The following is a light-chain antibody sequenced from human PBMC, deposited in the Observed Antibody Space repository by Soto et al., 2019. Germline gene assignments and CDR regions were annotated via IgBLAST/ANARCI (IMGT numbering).Light chain of an antibody. CDR2: AAS. J-gene: IGKJ1*01. Sequence: AIQMTQSPSSLSASVGDRVTITCRASQGIRNDLGWLQQKPGKAPKLLIYAASSLQSGVPSRFSGSGSGTDFTLTISSLQPEDVASYYCLQDYYYPRTFGQGTKVEIK. CDR1: QGIRND. V-gene: IGKV1-6*01. CDR3: LQDYYYPRT.